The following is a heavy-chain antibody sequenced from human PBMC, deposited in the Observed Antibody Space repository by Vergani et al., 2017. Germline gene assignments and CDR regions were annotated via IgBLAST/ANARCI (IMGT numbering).Heavy chain of an antibody. CDR1: GFALNRHA. D-gene: IGHD2-15*01. J-gene: IGHJ6*02. CDR3: ARYCSGGSCYLYYYYGMDV. Sequence: QVQLVESGGGVVQPGTSLRLSCVVSGFALNRHAMYWVRQAPGKGLEWVVGISFDGTNEYYPDLVKGRFTISRDIAKNTLYLQMNSLRAEDTAVYYCARYCSGGSCYLYYYYGMDVWGQGTTVTVSS. CDR2: ISFDGTNE. V-gene: IGHV3-30-3*01.